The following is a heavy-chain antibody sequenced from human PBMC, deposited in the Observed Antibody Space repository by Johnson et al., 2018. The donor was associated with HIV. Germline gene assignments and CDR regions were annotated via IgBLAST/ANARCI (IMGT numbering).Heavy chain of an antibody. J-gene: IGHJ3*02. CDR2: ISYDGSNK. CDR1: GFTFSSYW. V-gene: IGHV3-30*07. Sequence: QVQLVESGGGLVKPGGSLRLSCAASGFTFSSYWMTWVRQAPGKGLEWVAVISYDGSNKYYADSVKGRFTISRDNSKNTLYLQMNSLRAEDTAVYYCARAGIYCTGGRCYVAAFDIWGQGTKVTVSS. CDR3: ARAGIYCTGGRCYVAAFDI. D-gene: IGHD2-15*01.